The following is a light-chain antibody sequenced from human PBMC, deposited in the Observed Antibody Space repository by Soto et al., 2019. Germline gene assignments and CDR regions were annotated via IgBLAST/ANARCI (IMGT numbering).Light chain of an antibody. CDR1: ENIRTY. CDR3: QQTHPRPYT. J-gene: IGKJ1*01. Sequence: DIEMTQSPSSLSASVGDRATLTCRASENIRTYVNWYQQHPGKAPKLLIFGASNVPSGVPSRFVGSGSGTAFILSVSGLQVEDLATYYCQQTHPRPYTFGQGTKVEI. CDR2: GAS. V-gene: IGKV1-39*01.